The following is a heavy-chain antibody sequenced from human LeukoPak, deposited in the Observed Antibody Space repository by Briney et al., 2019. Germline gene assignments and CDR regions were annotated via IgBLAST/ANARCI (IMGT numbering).Heavy chain of an antibody. CDR2: IDHSGST. V-gene: IGHV4-34*01. Sequence: SEALSLTCAVYGGSFSGYYWSWIRQPPGKGLEWIGEIDHSGSTNYIPSLKSRVTISVDTSKNQFSLKLSSVTAADTAVYYCAAKSANYYDSSGYYFNWFDPWGQGTLVTV. CDR3: AAKSANYYDSSGYYFNWFDP. J-gene: IGHJ5*02. D-gene: IGHD3-22*01. CDR1: GGSFSGYY.